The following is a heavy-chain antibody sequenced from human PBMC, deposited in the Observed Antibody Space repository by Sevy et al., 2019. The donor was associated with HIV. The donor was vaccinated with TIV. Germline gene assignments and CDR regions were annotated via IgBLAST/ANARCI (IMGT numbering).Heavy chain of an antibody. J-gene: IGHJ3*01. CDR1: GFTFSSYA. D-gene: IGHD4-17*01. V-gene: IGHV3-23*01. CDR3: SKDRITVIGDAFDL. Sequence: GGCLRLSCAASGFTFSSYAMHWVRQAPGKGLEWVSAISNRGSDTKYAGSVKGRFTISRYNSKNTLYVQINSLSAEDTAVYYCSKDRITVIGDAFDLWGQGTMVTVSS. CDR2: ISNRGSDT.